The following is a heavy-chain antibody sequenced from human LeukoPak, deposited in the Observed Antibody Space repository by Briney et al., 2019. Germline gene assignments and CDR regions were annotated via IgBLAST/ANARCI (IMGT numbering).Heavy chain of an antibody. CDR1: IPLRTYC. CDR2: TSGSSRYT. D-gene: IGHD1-26*01. V-gene: IGHV3-21*01. J-gene: IGHJ4*02. CDR3: AAGNSGCPH. Sequence: GFLGLLLNGFWIPLRTYCVQWGRQGPGKGLEWVSSTSGSSRYTFCAASVEGRFTISRDNAKNSFYLQMNRLRAEDTAVYFCAAGNSGCPHWGQGALVTVSS.